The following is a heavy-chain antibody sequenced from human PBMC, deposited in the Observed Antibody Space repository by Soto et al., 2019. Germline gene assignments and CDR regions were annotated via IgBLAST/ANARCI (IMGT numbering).Heavy chain of an antibody. CDR1: GGSVSSTTYY. Sequence: SETLSLTCTVSGGSVSSTTYYWGWIRQPPGKGLEWIGSIYYSGNTYYNPSLKSRVTISVDTSKNQFSLKLSSVSAADTAVYYCARHLKLIYGSGTQTRRTRLTYFQHWGQGTLVTVSS. CDR2: IYYSGNT. CDR3: ARHLKLIYGSGTQTRRTRLTYFQH. V-gene: IGHV4-39*01. D-gene: IGHD3-10*01. J-gene: IGHJ1*01.